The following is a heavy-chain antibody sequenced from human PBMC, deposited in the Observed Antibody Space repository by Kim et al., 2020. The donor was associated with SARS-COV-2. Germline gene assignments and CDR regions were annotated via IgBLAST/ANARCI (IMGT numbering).Heavy chain of an antibody. J-gene: IGHJ5*02. CDR3: ARDTSEGICGGDCYGLDP. V-gene: IGHV3-20*01. D-gene: IGHD2-21*02. Sequence: KGRVTISRDNAKNTLYMQMNSLSAEDTALYHCARDTSEGICGGDCYGLDPWGQGTLVTVSS.